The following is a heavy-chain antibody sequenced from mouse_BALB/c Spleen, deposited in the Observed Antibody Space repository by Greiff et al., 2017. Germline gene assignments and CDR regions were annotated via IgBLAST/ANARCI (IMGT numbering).Heavy chain of an antibody. J-gene: IGHJ3*01. CDR3: ARSGLGAY. V-gene: IGHV1-80*01. Sequence: QVQLKESGAELVRPGSSVKISCKASGYAFSSYWMNWVKQRPGQGLEWIGQIYPGDGDTNYNGKFKGKATLTADKSSSTAYMQLSSLTSEDSAVYFCARSGLGAYWGQGTLVTVSA. D-gene: IGHD3-3*01. CDR1: GYAFSSYW. CDR2: IYPGDGDT.